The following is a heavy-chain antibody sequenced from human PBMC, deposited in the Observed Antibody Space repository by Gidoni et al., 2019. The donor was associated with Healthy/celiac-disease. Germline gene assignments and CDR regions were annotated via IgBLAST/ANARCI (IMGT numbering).Heavy chain of an antibody. J-gene: IGHJ4*02. CDR2: IKRDGSST. CDR1: GFTFSSYW. Sequence: EVQLVESGGGLVQPGGSLRLSCAASGFTFSSYWMHWVRQAPGKGLVWVSRIKRDGSSTSYADSVKGRFTISRDNAKNTLYLQMNSLRAEETAVYYWARGGYDFWSGYLTAPDYWGQGTLVTVSS. V-gene: IGHV3-74*01. CDR3: ARGGYDFWSGYLTAPDY. D-gene: IGHD3-3*01.